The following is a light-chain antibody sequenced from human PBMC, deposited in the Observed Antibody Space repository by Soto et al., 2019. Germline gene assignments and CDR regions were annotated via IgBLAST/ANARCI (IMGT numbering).Light chain of an antibody. V-gene: IGLV2-11*01. CDR1: SSDVGAYNY. CDR2: DVS. Sequence: QSVLTQPRSVSGSPGQSVTISCTGTSSDVGAYNYVSWYQQHPGKAPKLMISDVSKRPSGVPDRFSGSKSGNTASLTISGLQAEDEADYYCAAWDDSLNGVVFGGGTKLTVL. CDR3: AAWDDSLNGVV. J-gene: IGLJ2*01.